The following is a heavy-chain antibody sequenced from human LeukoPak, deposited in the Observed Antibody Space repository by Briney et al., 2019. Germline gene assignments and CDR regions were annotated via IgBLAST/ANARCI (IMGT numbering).Heavy chain of an antibody. J-gene: IGHJ5*02. V-gene: IGHV3-21*01. CDR1: GFTLSRYS. CDR2: ISTSSSYI. CDR3: ARPPGIAAAWFDP. Sequence: GGSLRLSCAASGFTLSRYSMNWVRQAPGKGLEWVSSISTSSSYIYYADSVKGRFTISRDNAKNSLYLQMNSLRAEDTAVYYCARPPGIAAAWFDPWGQGTLVTVSS. D-gene: IGHD6-13*01.